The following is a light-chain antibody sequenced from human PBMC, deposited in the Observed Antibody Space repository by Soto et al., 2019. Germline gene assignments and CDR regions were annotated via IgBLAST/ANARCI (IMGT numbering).Light chain of an antibody. CDR2: AAS. J-gene: IGKJ4*01. CDR3: QQYYTPPLT. Sequence: EIVLTQSPATLSVSPGERATLSCRASQSVSSNLAWYQHKPGQAPRLLIYAASTRATGIPARFSGSGSGTDFTLTISSLQSEDFAVYYCQQYYTPPLTFGGGTKVEIK. CDR1: QSVSSN. V-gene: IGKV3-15*01.